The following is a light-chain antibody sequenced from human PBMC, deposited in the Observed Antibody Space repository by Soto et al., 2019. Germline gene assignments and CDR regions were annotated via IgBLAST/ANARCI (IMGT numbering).Light chain of an antibody. CDR1: QNINSNS. J-gene: IGKJ2*01. Sequence: EIVLTQSPGTLSLSPGERVTLSCRASQNINSNSLSWYQQKPGQAPRLLIYGASSRATGIPDRFSGSGSGTDFTLTISRLEPEDFAVYYCQQFGSSPPYTFGQGTKVEI. CDR3: QQFGSSPPYT. V-gene: IGKV3-20*01. CDR2: GAS.